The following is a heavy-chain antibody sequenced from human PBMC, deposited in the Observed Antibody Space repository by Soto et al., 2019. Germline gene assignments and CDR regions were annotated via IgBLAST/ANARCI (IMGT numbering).Heavy chain of an antibody. CDR2: IDWDDDK. D-gene: IGHD1-1*01. V-gene: IGHV2-70*04. CDR3: AITGTDGSWFDP. Sequence: SAPSLVYPTPTLTLTCPISGFSLITSVMPVRWTRPPPGKALQWLARIDWDDDKLYSTSLRTRLTISKDTSKNQVVLTTTNMAPVDTATYHCAITGTDGSWFDPWRQGTLVTVSS. CDR1: GFSLITSVMP. J-gene: IGHJ5*02.